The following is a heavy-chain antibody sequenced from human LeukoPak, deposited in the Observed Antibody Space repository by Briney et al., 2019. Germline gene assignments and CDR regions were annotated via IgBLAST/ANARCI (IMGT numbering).Heavy chain of an antibody. CDR2: ISSSSSYI. Sequence: GGSLRLSCAASGFTFSNAWMNWVRQAPGKGLEWVSSISSSSSYIYYADSVKGRFAISRDNAKNSLYLQMNSLRAEDTAVYYCAREASYCSGGSCYWGQGTLVTVSS. CDR1: GFTFSNAW. J-gene: IGHJ4*02. D-gene: IGHD2-15*01. CDR3: AREASYCSGGSCY. V-gene: IGHV3-21*01.